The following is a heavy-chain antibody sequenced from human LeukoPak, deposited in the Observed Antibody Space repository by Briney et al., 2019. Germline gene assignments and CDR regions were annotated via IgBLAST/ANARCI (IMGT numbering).Heavy chain of an antibody. Sequence: SETLSLTCTVSGGSISSYYWSWIRQPPGKGLEWIGYIYYSGSTNYNPSLKSRVTISVDTSKNQFSLKLSSVTAADTAVYYCATRTGALYGMGVWGQGTTVTVSS. CDR3: ATRTGALYGMGV. CDR2: IYYSGST. J-gene: IGHJ6*02. V-gene: IGHV4-59*01. CDR1: GGSISSYY. D-gene: IGHD7-27*01.